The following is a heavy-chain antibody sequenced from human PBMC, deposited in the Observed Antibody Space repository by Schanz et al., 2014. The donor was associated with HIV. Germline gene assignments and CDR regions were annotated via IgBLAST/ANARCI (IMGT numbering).Heavy chain of an antibody. V-gene: IGHV3-30*18. J-gene: IGHJ4*02. CDR1: GFIFRNYG. CDR3: AKGDPTAADPTDS. CDR2: ISFDGSTK. D-gene: IGHD2-15*01. Sequence: GQLVGSGGGVVQPGGSLRLSCAVSGFIFRNYGMHWGRQAPGKGLGGGAVISFDGSTKYYADSVKGRFTISRDNSKNTLYLQMNSLRAEDTAIYYCAKGDPTAADPTDSWGQGTLVTVSP.